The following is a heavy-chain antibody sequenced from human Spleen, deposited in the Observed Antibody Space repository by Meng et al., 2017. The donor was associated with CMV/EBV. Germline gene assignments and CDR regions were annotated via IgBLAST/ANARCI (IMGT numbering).Heavy chain of an antibody. CDR2: IIPIFGTA. Sequence: SVKVSCKASGGTFSSYAISWVRQAPGQGLEWMGGIIPIFGTANYAQKFQGRVTITTDESTSTAYMELSSLRSEDTAVYYCERALLPVVVPAASTVPHYGMDVWGQGTLVTVSS. D-gene: IGHD2-2*01. CDR3: ERALLPVVVPAASTVPHYGMDV. V-gene: IGHV1-69*05. J-gene: IGHJ6*02. CDR1: GGTFSSYA.